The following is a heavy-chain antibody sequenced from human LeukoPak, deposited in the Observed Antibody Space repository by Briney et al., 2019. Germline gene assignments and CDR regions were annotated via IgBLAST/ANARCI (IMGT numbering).Heavy chain of an antibody. CDR3: AKDSDYGDYGGYYGMDV. D-gene: IGHD4-17*01. J-gene: IGHJ6*02. Sequence: LPGGSLRLSCAASGFSFSTFVMHWVRQAPGKGLEWVAVIRPDGSHISYVDPVKGRFTISRDNSNNMLYLQMNSLRAEDTAVYYCAKDSDYGDYGGYYGMDVWGQGTTVTVSS. CDR1: GFSFSTFV. CDR2: IRPDGSHI. V-gene: IGHV3-30*02.